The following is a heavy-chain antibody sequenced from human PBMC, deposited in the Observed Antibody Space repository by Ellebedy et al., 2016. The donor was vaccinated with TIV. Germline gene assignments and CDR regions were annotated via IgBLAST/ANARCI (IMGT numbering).Heavy chain of an antibody. V-gene: IGHV1-2*04. J-gene: IGHJ4*02. D-gene: IGHD1-26*01. CDR3: ARDGGSYSDFDY. CDR1: GYTFTGYY. CDR2: INPNSGGP. Sequence: AASVKVSCKASGYTFTGYYMHWVRQAPGQGLEWMGWINPNSGGPKYAQKFQGWVTMTRDTSISTAYMELSRLRSDDTAVYYGARDGGSYSDFDYWGQGTLVTVSS.